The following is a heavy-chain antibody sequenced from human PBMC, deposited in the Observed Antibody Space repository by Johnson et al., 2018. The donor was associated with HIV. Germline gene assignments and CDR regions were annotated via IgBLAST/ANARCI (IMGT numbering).Heavy chain of an antibody. CDR2: ISSDGSTK. V-gene: IGHV3-30*04. J-gene: IGHJ3*02. D-gene: IGHD6-19*01. CDR3: GRGIAVSNWVDI. CDR1: QFIFSRYA. Sequence: QALLVESRGGVVQPGRSLRLSCAASQFIFSRYAMHWVLQAPAQGQVRVSHISSDGSTKYYADSVKGRFTISRDNAKNTLYLQMNRLIAEDTAVYYCGRGIAVSNWVDIWGRGTMVTVSS.